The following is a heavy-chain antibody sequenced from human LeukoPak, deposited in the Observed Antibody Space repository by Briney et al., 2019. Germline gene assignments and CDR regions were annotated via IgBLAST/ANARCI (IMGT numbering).Heavy chain of an antibody. V-gene: IGHV3-48*01. D-gene: IGHD3-3*01. CDR1: GFTFSSYS. Sequence: GGSLRLSCAASGFTFSSYSMNWVRQAPGKGLEWLSYISSSSSTIYYADSVKGRFTISRDNSKNTLYLQMNSLRAEDTAVYYCAKGTFGVVIGTPPMDVWGKGTTVTVSS. J-gene: IGHJ6*03. CDR3: AKGTFGVVIGTPPMDV. CDR2: ISSSSSTI.